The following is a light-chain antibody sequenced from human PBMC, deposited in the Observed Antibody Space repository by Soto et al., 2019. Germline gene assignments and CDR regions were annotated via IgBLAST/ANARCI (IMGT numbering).Light chain of an antibody. V-gene: IGKV1-39*01. Sequence: DIQMTQSPSSLSASVGDRVTITCRASQSISNYLNWYQQKPGKAPKLLLYAASSMKSGVPSRFSGSGSETDFTITISSLQPDDSATYYCQQSFSPLWTFGQGTKVEV. CDR2: AAS. CDR1: QSISNY. CDR3: QQSFSPLWT. J-gene: IGKJ1*01.